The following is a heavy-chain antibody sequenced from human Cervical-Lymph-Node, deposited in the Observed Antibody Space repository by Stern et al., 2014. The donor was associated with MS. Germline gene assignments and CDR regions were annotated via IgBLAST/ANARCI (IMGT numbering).Heavy chain of an antibody. CDR3: ARDGRYDFWSFDY. Sequence: QVQLQESGPGLVKPSETLSLTCTVSGGSISNYYWSWIRQPPGKELEWIGYIYHSGNTNYNPSLKSRVTISIDTSKNQFSLKLTSVTAADTAVYYCARDGRYDFWSFDYWGQGTLVTVSS. CDR2: IYHSGNT. D-gene: IGHD3-3*01. V-gene: IGHV4-59*12. J-gene: IGHJ4*02. CDR1: GGSISNYY.